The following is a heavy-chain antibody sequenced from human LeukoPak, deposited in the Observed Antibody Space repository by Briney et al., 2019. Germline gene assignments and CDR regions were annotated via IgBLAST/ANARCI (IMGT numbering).Heavy chain of an antibody. J-gene: IGHJ5*02. Sequence: SGPVLAKPRATLALTCTVSGFSLSNARVGVSWIRQPPGKALEWLTHIFSNDEKSYSTSLKSRLSISKDTSRSQVVLNMTNMDTVDTATYYCARIQGYSTSSNWFDPWGQGTLVTVSS. CDR1: GFSLSNARVG. D-gene: IGHD6-6*01. V-gene: IGHV2-26*01. CDR2: IFSNDEK. CDR3: ARIQGYSTSSNWFDP.